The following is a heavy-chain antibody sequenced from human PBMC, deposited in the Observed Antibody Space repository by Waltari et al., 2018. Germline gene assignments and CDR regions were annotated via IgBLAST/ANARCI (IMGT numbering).Heavy chain of an antibody. V-gene: IGHV4-39*01. CDR1: GGSISSSSYY. CDR2: IYYSGST. Sequence: QLQLQESGPGLVKPSETLSLTCTVSGGSISSSSYYWGWIRQPPGKGLEWIGSIYYSGSTYYNPAPKSRFTISVDTSKNQFSLKLSSVTAADTAVHYCARQRGGGKFYFDYWGQGILVTVSS. J-gene: IGHJ4*02. CDR3: ARQRGGGKFYFDY. D-gene: IGHD3-16*01.